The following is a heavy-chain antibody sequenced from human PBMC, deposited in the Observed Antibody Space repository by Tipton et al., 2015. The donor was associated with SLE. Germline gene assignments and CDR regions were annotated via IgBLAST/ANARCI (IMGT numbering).Heavy chain of an antibody. CDR3: ARDGSSSSYFDY. CDR2: INPSAGST. Sequence: QSGAEVKKPGASVKVSRKASGYTFTSYYMHWERQAPGQGLEWMGVINPSAGSTSYAQKFQGRVIMTRDTSTRAAYMELSSLRSEDTAVYYCARDGSSSSYFDYWGQGTLLTVSS. V-gene: IGHV1-46*01. CDR1: GYTFTSYY. D-gene: IGHD6-13*01. J-gene: IGHJ4*02.